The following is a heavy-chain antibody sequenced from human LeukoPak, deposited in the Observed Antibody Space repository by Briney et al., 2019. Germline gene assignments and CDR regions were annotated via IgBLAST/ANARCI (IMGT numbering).Heavy chain of an antibody. CDR2: ISGYNGNT. CDR1: GYTFTNYG. V-gene: IGHV1-18*01. CDR3: ARDPSDGWCLY. Sequence: ASVKVSCKASGYTFTNYGISWVRQAPGQGLEWMGWISGYNGNTNYAQKFQGRVTMTTDTSTNTAYMELRSLTSDDTAMYYCARDPSDGWCLYWGQGTLVTVSS. D-gene: IGHD6-19*01. J-gene: IGHJ4*02.